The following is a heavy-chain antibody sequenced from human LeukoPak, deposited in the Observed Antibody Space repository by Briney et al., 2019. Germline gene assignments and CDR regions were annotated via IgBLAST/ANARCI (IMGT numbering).Heavy chain of an antibody. CDR3: ARHHQQLVTGYDY. CDR2: IFTSGST. J-gene: IGHJ4*02. Sequence: SETLSLTCTVSGGSINFYYWSWIRQPPGKRLEWIAYIFTSGSTSYNPSLKSRVTISVDMSKNQFSLKLSSVTAADTAEYYCARHHQQLVTGYDYWGQGTLVTVSS. D-gene: IGHD6-13*01. CDR1: GGSINFYY. V-gene: IGHV4-4*09.